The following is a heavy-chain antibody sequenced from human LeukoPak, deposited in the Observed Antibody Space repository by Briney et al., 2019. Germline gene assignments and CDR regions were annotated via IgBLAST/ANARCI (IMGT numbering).Heavy chain of an antibody. Sequence: SETLSLTCTVSGGDISSGGYYWSWIRQHPGKGLEWIGYIYHSGSTYYNPSLRSRVTISVDTSKNHFSLNLNSVTAADTAVYYCARSQINSLGYFYFDFWGRGTLVTVSS. CDR2: IYHSGST. D-gene: IGHD6-13*01. CDR1: GGDISSGGYY. J-gene: IGHJ2*01. V-gene: IGHV4-31*03. CDR3: ARSQINSLGYFYFDF.